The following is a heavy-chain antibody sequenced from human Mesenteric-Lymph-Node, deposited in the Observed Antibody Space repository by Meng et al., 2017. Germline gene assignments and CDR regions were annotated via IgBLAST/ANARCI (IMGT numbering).Heavy chain of an antibody. CDR3: ASVYPGNTIFGVVMGPIEGRFDY. J-gene: IGHJ4*02. Sequence: GGSLRLSCAASGFTFSSHSMNWVRQAPGKGLEWVSSISVGSTYIYYADSVKGRFTISRDNAKNSVYLQMNSLRAEDTAVYYCASVYPGNTIFGVVMGPIEGRFDYWGQGTLVTVSS. CDR2: ISVGSTYI. V-gene: IGHV3-21*04. CDR1: GFTFSSHS. D-gene: IGHD3-3*01.